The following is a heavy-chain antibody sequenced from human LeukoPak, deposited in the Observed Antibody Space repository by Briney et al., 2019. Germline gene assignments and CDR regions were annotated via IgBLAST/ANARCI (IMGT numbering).Heavy chain of an antibody. CDR1: GFTFSSYS. V-gene: IGHV3-21*04. D-gene: IGHD1-26*01. CDR2: ISSSNSYI. J-gene: IGHJ4*02. Sequence: GGSLRLSCAASGFTFSSYSMNWVRQAPGKGLEWVSSISSSNSYIYNADSVKGRFTISRDNAKNSLYLQMNSLRAEDTAVYYCAREPKGRGSYYYPFDYWGQGTLVTVSS. CDR3: AREPKGRGSYYYPFDY.